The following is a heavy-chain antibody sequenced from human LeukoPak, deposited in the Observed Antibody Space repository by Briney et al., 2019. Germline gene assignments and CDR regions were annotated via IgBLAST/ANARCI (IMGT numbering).Heavy chain of an antibody. V-gene: IGHV3-48*04. CDR1: GFTFSSYS. CDR3: ARGQYYDSSGYYY. Sequence: PGGSLRLSCAASGFTFSSYSMNWVRQGPGKGLEWVSYISSSSSTIYYADSVKGRFTISRDNAKNSLYLQMNSLRAEDTAVYYCARGQYYDSSGYYYWGQGTLVTVSS. D-gene: IGHD3-22*01. CDR2: ISSSSSTI. J-gene: IGHJ4*02.